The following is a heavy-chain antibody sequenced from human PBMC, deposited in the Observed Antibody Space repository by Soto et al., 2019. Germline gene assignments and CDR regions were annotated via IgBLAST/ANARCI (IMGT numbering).Heavy chain of an antibody. Sequence: QVQLVQSGAEVKKPGASVKVSCKASGYTFTSYYMHWVRQAPGQGLEWMGVIEPSGGSRSYTQKFQGRVTMTRDTSTRTVYMELSSLRSEDTAVYYCARTTMTFYYFDFWGQGTLVTVSS. J-gene: IGHJ4*02. CDR1: GYTFTSYY. V-gene: IGHV1-46*01. D-gene: IGHD4-17*01. CDR2: IEPSGGSR. CDR3: ARTTMTFYYFDF.